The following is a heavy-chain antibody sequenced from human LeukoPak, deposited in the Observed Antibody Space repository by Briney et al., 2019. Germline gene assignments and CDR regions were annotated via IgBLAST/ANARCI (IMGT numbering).Heavy chain of an antibody. V-gene: IGHV1-69*13. CDR3: ARAESPSTYCSSTSCYYFDY. CDR2: IIPIFGTA. J-gene: IGHJ4*02. CDR1: GGTFSSYA. D-gene: IGHD2-2*01. Sequence: SVKVSCKASGGTFSSYAISWVRQAPGQGLEWMGGIIPIFGTANYAQKFQGRVTLTADESTSTAYMELSSLRSEDTAVYYCARAESPSTYCSSTSCYYFDYWGQGTLVTVSS.